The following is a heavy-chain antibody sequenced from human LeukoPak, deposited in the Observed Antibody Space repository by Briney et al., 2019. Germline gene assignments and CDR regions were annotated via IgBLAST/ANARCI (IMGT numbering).Heavy chain of an antibody. D-gene: IGHD3/OR15-3a*01. V-gene: IGHV1-8*01. J-gene: IGHJ5*02. CDR2: MKPNSGNT. CDR1: GYIFSKYD. Sequence: ASVKVSCKASGYIFSKYDVNWVRQAPGQGRGWVGWMKPNSGNTGYAQTFQGRLTISRNTSTSTAYMELSNLRSEDTAVYYCARNFYDFWSGYLNYFDPWGQGTLVTVSS. CDR3: ARNFYDFWSGYLNYFDP.